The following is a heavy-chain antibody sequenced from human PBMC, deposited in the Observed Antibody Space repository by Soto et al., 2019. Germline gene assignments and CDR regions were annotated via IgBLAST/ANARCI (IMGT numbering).Heavy chain of an antibody. CDR2: IYFTGST. CDR3: ARHDSSGYWVDD. D-gene: IGHD3-22*01. CDR1: GYSISSSNW. V-gene: IGHV4-28*01. J-gene: IGHJ4*02. Sequence: SETLSLTCAVSGYSISSSNWWGCIRQPPGKGLEWIGYIYFTGSTYYNPSLKSRVTMSVDTSKNQFSLKLTSVTAVDTAVYYCARHDSSGYWVDDWGQGTLVTVSS.